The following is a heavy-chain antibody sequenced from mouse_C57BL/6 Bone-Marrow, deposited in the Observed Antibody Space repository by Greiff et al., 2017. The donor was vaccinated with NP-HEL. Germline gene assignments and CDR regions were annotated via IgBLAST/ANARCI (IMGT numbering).Heavy chain of an antibody. D-gene: IGHD2-2*01. V-gene: IGHV1-64*01. J-gene: IGHJ1*03. CDR2: IHPNSGST. Sequence: QVQLKQPGAELVKPGASVKLSCKASGYTFTSYWMHWVKQRPGQGLEWIGMIHPNSGSTNYNEKFKSKATLTVDKSSSTAYMQLSSLTSEDSAVYYCARRNWLRLGYFDVWGTGTTVTVSS. CDR1: GYTFTSYW. CDR3: ARRNWLRLGYFDV.